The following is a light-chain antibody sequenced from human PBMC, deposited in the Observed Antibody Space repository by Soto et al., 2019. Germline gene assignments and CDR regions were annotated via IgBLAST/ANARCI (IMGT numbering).Light chain of an antibody. CDR2: KAF. Sequence: DIQMTQSPSTLSASVGDRVAITCRASQSITTLLAWYQQKPGKAPKLLIYKAFSLQSGVPSRFSGNGSGNEFTLTISSLQPDDFPPYYWQHYYLYPCTFVQGTKVEIK. CDR1: QSITTL. J-gene: IGKJ1*01. CDR3: QHYYLYPCT. V-gene: IGKV1-5*03.